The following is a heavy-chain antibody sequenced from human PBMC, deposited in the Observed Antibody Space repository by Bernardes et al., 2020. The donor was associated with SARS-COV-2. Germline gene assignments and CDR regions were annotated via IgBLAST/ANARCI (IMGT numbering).Heavy chain of an antibody. CDR1: GFTFSSYS. CDR3: ARDRGIAVAGIGSIGYYGMDV. J-gene: IGHJ6*02. CDR2: ISSSSSYI. Sequence: GGSLRLSCAASGFTFSSYSMNWVRQAPGKGLEWVSSISSSSSYIYYADSVKGRFTISRDNAKNSLYLQMNSLRAEDTAVYYCARDRGIAVAGIGSIGYYGMDVWGQGTTVTVSS. V-gene: IGHV3-21*01. D-gene: IGHD6-19*01.